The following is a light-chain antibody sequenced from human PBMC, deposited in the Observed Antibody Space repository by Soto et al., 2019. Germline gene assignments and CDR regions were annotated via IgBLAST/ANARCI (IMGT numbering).Light chain of an antibody. CDR1: QSIRYY. Sequence: DIQLTQSPPTLSASVGDRVTITCRASQSIRYYLAWYQQMPGKAPKLLIYIAYSLKSGVQSRFNGSGSGNKFNLSICSLQHDDFATYFCQHHNSYSPPLGPGTKVDIK. CDR2: IAY. J-gene: IGKJ1*01. V-gene: IGKV1-5*01. CDR3: QHHNSYSPP.